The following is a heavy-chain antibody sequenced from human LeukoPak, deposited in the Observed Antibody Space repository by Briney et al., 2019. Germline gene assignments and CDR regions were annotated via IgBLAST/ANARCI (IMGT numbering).Heavy chain of an antibody. D-gene: IGHD6-19*01. Sequence: GGSLRLSCATSGFTFSSYAMSWVRQAPGKGLEWVSAISGSGDSTYYADSVKGRFSISRDNSKNTLYLQMNSLRAEDTAVYYCGRAPIAVAGTRQPVDYWGQGTLVTVSS. CDR2: ISGSGDST. V-gene: IGHV3-23*01. J-gene: IGHJ4*02. CDR3: GRAPIAVAGTRQPVDY. CDR1: GFTFSSYA.